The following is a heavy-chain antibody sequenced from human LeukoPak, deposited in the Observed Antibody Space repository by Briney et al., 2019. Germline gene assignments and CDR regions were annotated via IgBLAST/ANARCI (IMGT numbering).Heavy chain of an antibody. V-gene: IGHV1-18*01. CDR3: ARDTDYTVDY. Sequence: GASVKVSCKASGYTFTSYGISWVRQAPGQGLEWMGWINPDNGNTNYAQKLQGRVTMTADTSTSTAYMELRSLRSDDTALYYCARDTDYTVDYWGQGTLVTVSS. J-gene: IGHJ4*02. CDR2: INPDNGNT. D-gene: IGHD2-2*02. CDR1: GYTFTSYG.